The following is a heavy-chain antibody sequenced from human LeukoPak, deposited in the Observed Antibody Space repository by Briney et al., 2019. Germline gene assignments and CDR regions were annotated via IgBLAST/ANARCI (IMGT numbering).Heavy chain of an antibody. CDR2: ISSSGSTI. V-gene: IGHV3-11*04. CDR3: VRISAPVFGVVIVYYFDY. J-gene: IGHJ4*02. CDR1: GFTFSDYY. D-gene: IGHD3-3*01. Sequence: GGSLRLSCAASGFTFSDYYMSWIRQAPGKGLEWVSYISSSGSTIYYADSVKGRLTISRDNAKNSLYLQMNSLRAEDTAVYYCVRISAPVFGVVIVYYFDYWGQGTLVTVSS.